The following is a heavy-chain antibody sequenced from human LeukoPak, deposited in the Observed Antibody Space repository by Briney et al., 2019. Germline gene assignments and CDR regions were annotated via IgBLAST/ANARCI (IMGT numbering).Heavy chain of an antibody. CDR1: GGSFSGYY. Sequence: SETLPLTCAVYGGSFSGYYWSWIRLPPGKGLEWIGEINHSGNTNYSPSLKSRVTISVDTSKNQFSLKLSSVTAADTAVYYCARGPYDSSRDWGQGTLVTVSS. CDR2: INHSGNT. CDR3: ARGPYDSSRD. D-gene: IGHD3-22*01. J-gene: IGHJ4*02. V-gene: IGHV4-34*01.